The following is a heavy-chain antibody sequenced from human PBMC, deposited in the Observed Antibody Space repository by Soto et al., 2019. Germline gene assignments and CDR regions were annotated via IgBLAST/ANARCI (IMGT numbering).Heavy chain of an antibody. V-gene: IGHV3-21*06. J-gene: IGHJ5*01. D-gene: IGHD2-15*01. CDR2: ITNRGTHT. CDR3: ARAHEVAWFDS. CDR1: GFSFSSYT. Sequence: GSLRXSXTASGFSFSSYTMNWVRQAPGKGLQWVASITNRGTHTYSADSVKGRFTISRDNDKNSLYLQMNNLRAEDTATYYCARAHEVAWFDSWGLGTLVTVSS.